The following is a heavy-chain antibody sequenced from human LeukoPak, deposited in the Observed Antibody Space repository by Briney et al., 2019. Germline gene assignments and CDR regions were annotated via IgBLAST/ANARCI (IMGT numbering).Heavy chain of an antibody. CDR1: GYTFTGYY. CDR3: ARAHNCSSTSCYVGFDP. CDR2: INPNSGST. D-gene: IGHD2-2*01. V-gene: IGHV1-2*02. J-gene: IGHJ5*02. Sequence: ASVKVSCKASGYTFTGYYMHWVRQAPGQGLEWMGWINPNSGSTNYAQKFQGRVTMTRDTSISTAYMELSRLRSDDTAVYYCARAHNCSSTSCYVGFDPWGQGTLVTVSS.